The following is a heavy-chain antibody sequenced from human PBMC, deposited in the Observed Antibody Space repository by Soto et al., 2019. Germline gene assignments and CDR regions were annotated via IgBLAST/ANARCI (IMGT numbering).Heavy chain of an antibody. CDR1: GFTFSSHG. D-gene: IGHD3-10*01. Sequence: QVQLVESGGGVVQPGRSLRLSCAASGFTFSSHGIHWVRQAPGKGLEWVAVIWNDGSNKYYVDCVKGRFSISRDNSKNTLYLQMSSLRVEDTAVYYCARDAGSGIWYFDLWGRGTLVTVSS. V-gene: IGHV3-33*01. J-gene: IGHJ2*01. CDR3: ARDAGSGIWYFDL. CDR2: IWNDGSNK.